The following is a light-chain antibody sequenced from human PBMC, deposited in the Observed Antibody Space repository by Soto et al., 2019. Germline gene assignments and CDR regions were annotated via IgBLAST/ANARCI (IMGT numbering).Light chain of an antibody. CDR2: KAS. CDR3: QQYSDHWT. Sequence: DIQLTQSPSTLSASVGDRVTITCRASRSIINWLAWYQQKSGKGPKLLIYKASNLQTAVPSRFSGSGYGTEFTLTISSLQPDDVATYYCQQYSDHWTFGQGTKVDSK. V-gene: IGKV1-5*03. J-gene: IGKJ1*01. CDR1: RSIINW.